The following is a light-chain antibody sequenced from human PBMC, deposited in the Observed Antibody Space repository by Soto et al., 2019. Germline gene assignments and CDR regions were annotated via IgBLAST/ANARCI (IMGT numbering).Light chain of an antibody. Sequence: QSALTQPASVSGSPGQSITIPCSGTTSDVGGYNLVSWYQQHTAKAPKLLIYEGTQRPSGVSSRFSGSKSGNTASLTISGLQAEDEADYYCCSYASSSSYVFGTGTKVTAL. J-gene: IGLJ1*01. CDR2: EGT. CDR3: CSYASSSSYV. CDR1: TSDVGGYNL. V-gene: IGLV2-23*01.